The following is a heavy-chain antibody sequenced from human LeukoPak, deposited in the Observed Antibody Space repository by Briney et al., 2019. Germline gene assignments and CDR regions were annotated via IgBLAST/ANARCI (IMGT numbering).Heavy chain of an antibody. J-gene: IGHJ2*01. CDR2: IYSGGST. Sequence: PGGSQRLSCAASGLTVSTNYMSWLREATGEALVGVSIIYSGGSTSYADSVKGRFTISRDNSKNTLFLQMSSLRAEDTAVYYCARSPHIYDSSGYYLVEYFDLWGRGTLVTVSS. CDR1: GLTVSTNY. CDR3: ARSPHIYDSSGYYLVEYFDL. V-gene: IGHV3-53*01. D-gene: IGHD3-22*01.